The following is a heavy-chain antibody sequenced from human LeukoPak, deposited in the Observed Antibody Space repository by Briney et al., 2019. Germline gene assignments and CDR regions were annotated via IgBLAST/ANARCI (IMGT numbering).Heavy chain of an antibody. J-gene: IGHJ5*02. V-gene: IGHV5-51*01. CDR3: ARCYRTMVRGGRFDP. D-gene: IGHD3-10*01. CDR1: GYSFTSYW. CDR2: IYPGDSDT. Sequence: GESLKISCKGSGYSFTSYWIGWVRQMPGKGLEWMGIIYPGDSDTRYSPSFQGQVTISADKSISTAYLQWSSLKAADTAMYYCARCYRTMVRGGRFDPWGQGTLVTVSS.